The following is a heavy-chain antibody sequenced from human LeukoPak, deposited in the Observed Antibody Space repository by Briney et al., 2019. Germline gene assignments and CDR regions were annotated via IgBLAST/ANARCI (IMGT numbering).Heavy chain of an antibody. D-gene: IGHD2-21*01. CDR1: GFTFSSYW. CDR3: ARDSSHCGGDCYWVDWYFDL. CDR2: VNSDGTST. Sequence: GGSLRLSCAASGFTFSSYWMFWVRQAPGKGLVWVSRVNSDGTSTNYADSGEGRFTISRDNAKNSLYLQMNSLRAKDTAVYYCARDSSHCGGDCYWVDWYFDLWGRGTLVTVSS. J-gene: IGHJ2*01. V-gene: IGHV3-74*01.